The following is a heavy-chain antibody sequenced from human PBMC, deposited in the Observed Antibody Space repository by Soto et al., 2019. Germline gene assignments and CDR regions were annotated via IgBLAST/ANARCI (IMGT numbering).Heavy chain of an antibody. CDR2: IYYSGST. Sequence: SETLSLTCTVSGGSISSSSYYWGWIRQPPGKGLEWIGSIYYSGSTYYNPSLKSRVTISVDTSKNQFSLKLSSVTAADTAVYYCNRYSGYDYEVRDFDYWGQGTLVTVSS. J-gene: IGHJ4*02. D-gene: IGHD5-12*01. CDR1: GGSISSSSYY. V-gene: IGHV4-39*01. CDR3: NRYSGYDYEVRDFDY.